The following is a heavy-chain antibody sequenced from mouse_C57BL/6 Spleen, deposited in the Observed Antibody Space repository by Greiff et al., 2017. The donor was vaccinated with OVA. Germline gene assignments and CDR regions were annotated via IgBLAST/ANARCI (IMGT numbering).Heavy chain of an antibody. J-gene: IGHJ1*03. D-gene: IGHD4-1*01. Sequence: VKLMESGAELVKPGASVKLSCKASGYTFTEYTIHWVKQRSGQGLEWIGWFYPGSGSIKYNEKFKDKATLTADKSSSTVYMELSRLTSEDSAVYFCARLELGRGYFDVWGTGTTVTVSS. V-gene: IGHV1-62-2*01. CDR3: ARLELGRGYFDV. CDR2: FYPGSGSI. CDR1: GYTFTEYT.